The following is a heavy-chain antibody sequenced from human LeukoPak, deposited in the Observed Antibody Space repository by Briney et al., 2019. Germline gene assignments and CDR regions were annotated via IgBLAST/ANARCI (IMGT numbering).Heavy chain of an antibody. V-gene: IGHV3-30*18. D-gene: IGHD6-25*01. CDR1: GFTFSSYG. Sequence: GRSLRLSCAASGFTFSSYGMHWVRQAPGKGLEWVAVISYDGSNEYYADSVKGRFTISRDNSKNTLYLQMNSLRAEDTAVYYCAKDRSSGDFDYWGQGTLVTVSS. CDR3: AKDRSSGDFDY. CDR2: ISYDGSNE. J-gene: IGHJ4*02.